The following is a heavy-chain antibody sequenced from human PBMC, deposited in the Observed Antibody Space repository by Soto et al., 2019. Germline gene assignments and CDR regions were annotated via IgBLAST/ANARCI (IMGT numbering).Heavy chain of an antibody. V-gene: IGHV3-30-3*01. CDR2: ISYDGSNK. CDR3: APTQIYDSSGYYDY. J-gene: IGHJ4*02. CDR1: GFTFSSYA. Sequence: QVQLVESGGGVVQPGRSLRLSCAASGFTFSSYAMHWVRQAPGKGLEWVAVISYDGSNKYYADSVKGRFTISRDNSKNTLYLQMNSLRAEDTAVYYCAPTQIYDSSGYYDYWGQGTLVTVSS. D-gene: IGHD3-22*01.